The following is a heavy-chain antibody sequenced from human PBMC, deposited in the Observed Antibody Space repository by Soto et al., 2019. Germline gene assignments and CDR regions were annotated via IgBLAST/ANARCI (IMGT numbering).Heavy chain of an antibody. D-gene: IGHD3-22*01. Sequence: QPGGSLRLSCAASGFTFSSYAMHWVRQAPGKGLEWVAVISYDGSNKYYADSVKGRFTISRDNSKNTLYLQMNSLRAEDTAVYYCAREAIYDKKNNDYWGQGTLVTVSS. J-gene: IGHJ4*02. CDR2: ISYDGSNK. CDR3: AREAIYDKKNNDY. CDR1: GFTFSSYA. V-gene: IGHV3-30-3*01.